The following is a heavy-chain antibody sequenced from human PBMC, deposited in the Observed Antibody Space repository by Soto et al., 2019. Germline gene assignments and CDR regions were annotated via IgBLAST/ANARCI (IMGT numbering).Heavy chain of an antibody. Sequence: QVQLVESGGGVVQPGRSLRLSCAASGFTFSSYAMHWVRQAPGKGLAWVAVIAYDGRNKYYADSVKGRFTISRDNSKNTLDLQRNSRRIEDTAVYYCARELERVFDYWGQGTLVTVSS. J-gene: IGHJ4*02. D-gene: IGHD1-1*01. V-gene: IGHV3-30*04. CDR3: ARELERVFDY. CDR1: GFTFSSYA. CDR2: IAYDGRNK.